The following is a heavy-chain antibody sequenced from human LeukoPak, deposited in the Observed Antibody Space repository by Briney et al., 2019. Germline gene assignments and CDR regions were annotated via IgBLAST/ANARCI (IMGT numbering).Heavy chain of an antibody. V-gene: IGHV3-23*01. CDR1: GFTFSSYA. CDR3: AKDQRGQLWLIAPYYYYYGMDV. Sequence: GGSLRLSCADSGFTFSSYAMSWVRQAPGKGLEWVSAISGSGGSTYYADSVKGRFTISRDNSKNTLYLQMNSLRAEDTAVYYCAKDQRGQLWLIAPYYYYYGMDVWGQGTTVTVSS. J-gene: IGHJ6*02. D-gene: IGHD5-18*01. CDR2: ISGSGGST.